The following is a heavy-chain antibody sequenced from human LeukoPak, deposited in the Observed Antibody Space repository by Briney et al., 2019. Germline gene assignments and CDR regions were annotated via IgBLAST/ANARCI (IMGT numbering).Heavy chain of an antibody. J-gene: IGHJ4*02. CDR1: GYPFTRFA. CDR3: ARDLGSSGYV. CDR2: INTNTGNP. Sequence: ASVKVSCKTSGYPFTRFAMSWVRQAPGQGLEWMGWINTNTGNPTYAQGFTGRFVFSLDTSVGTAYLQISSLKAEDTAVYFCARDLGSSGYVWGQGTLVTVSS. D-gene: IGHD3-22*01. V-gene: IGHV7-4-1*02.